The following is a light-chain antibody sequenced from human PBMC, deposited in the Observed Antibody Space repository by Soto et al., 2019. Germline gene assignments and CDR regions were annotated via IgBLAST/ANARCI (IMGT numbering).Light chain of an antibody. CDR1: QSVTSNY. CDR3: QHYDSSPPGYS. Sequence: EIVLTQSPGTLSLSPGERATLSYRAGQSVTSNYLAWYQQKPGQAPRLLIYGASSRATGIPDRFSGSGSGTDFTLTISRLEPEDFAVYYCQHYDSSPPGYSFGQGTKLEI. J-gene: IGKJ2*01. CDR2: GAS. V-gene: IGKV3-20*01.